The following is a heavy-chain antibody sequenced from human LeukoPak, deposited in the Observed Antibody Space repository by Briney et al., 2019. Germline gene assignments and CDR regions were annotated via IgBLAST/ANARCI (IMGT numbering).Heavy chain of an antibody. J-gene: IGHJ5*02. Sequence: PSETLSLTCTVSGDSVRTSNYYWSWIRQPPGTGLEWIGYIYYSGSTNYNPSLKSRVTISVDTSKNQFSLKLSSVTAADTAVYYCARADPMYSSSWFGWFDPWGQGTLVTVSS. V-gene: IGHV4-61*01. CDR3: ARADPMYSSSWFGWFDP. CDR2: IYYSGST. D-gene: IGHD6-13*01. CDR1: GDSVRTSNYY.